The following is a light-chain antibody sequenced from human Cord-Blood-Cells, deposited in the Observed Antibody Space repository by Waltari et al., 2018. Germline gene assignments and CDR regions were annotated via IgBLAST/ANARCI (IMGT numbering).Light chain of an antibody. CDR1: QSISSW. CDR3: QQYNSYL. Sequence: DIQMTQPPSALSASVGDRVTITCRASQSISSWLAWYQQKPGKAPKLLIYKASSLESGVPSRFSGSGSGTEFTLTISSLQPDDFATYYCQQYNSYLFGQGTKLEIK. J-gene: IGKJ2*01. CDR2: KAS. V-gene: IGKV1-5*03.